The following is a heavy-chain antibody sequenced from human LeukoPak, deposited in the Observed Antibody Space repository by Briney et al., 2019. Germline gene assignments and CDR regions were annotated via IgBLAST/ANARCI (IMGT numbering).Heavy chain of an antibody. CDR3: TTGYSGYDFGY. CDR2: IKSKTDGGTT. Sequence: GGSLRLSCAASGFTFSNAWMSWVRQAPGKGLEWVGRIKSKTDGGTTDYAAPVKGRFTISRDDSKNTLYLQMYSLKTEDTAVYYCTTGYSGYDFGYWGQGTLVTVSS. V-gene: IGHV3-15*01. CDR1: GFTFSNAW. D-gene: IGHD5-12*01. J-gene: IGHJ4*02.